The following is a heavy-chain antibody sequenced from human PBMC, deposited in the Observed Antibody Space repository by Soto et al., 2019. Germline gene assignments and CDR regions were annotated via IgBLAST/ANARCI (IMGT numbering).Heavy chain of an antibody. Sequence: QVQLVESGGGVVQPGRSLRLSCAASGFTFSSYAMHWVRQAPGKGLEWVAVISYDGSNKYYADSVKGRFTISRDNSKNTLYLQMNSLRAEDTAVYYCARDSGDTEYYYYGMDVWGQGTTVTVSS. CDR3: ARDSGDTEYYYYGMDV. CDR2: ISYDGSNK. J-gene: IGHJ6*02. CDR1: GFTFSSYA. V-gene: IGHV3-30-3*01. D-gene: IGHD3-10*01.